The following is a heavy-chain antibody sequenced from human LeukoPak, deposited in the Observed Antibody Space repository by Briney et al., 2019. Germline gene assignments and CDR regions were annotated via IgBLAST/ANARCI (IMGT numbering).Heavy chain of an antibody. V-gene: IGHV4-38-2*02. J-gene: IGHJ4*02. CDR3: ARERIERYTYASSNFDY. CDR2: VSHSGST. Sequence: SETLSLTCTVSGYSISSDYYWGWIRQPPGKGLEWIASVSHSGSTYYNPSLKSRVTISVDTSKNQFSLKVTSVTAADTALYYCARERIERYTYASSNFDYWGRGTLVTVSS. D-gene: IGHD5-18*01. CDR1: GYSISSDYY.